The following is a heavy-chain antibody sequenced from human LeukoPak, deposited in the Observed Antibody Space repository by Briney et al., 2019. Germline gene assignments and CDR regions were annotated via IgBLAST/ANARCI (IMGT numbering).Heavy chain of an antibody. CDR3: ARDLDYGGTFDY. CDR1: GGSISSYY. Sequence: PSETLSLTCTVSGGSISSYYWSWIRQPPGKGLEWIGYIYYSGSTNYNPSLKSRVTISVDTSKNQFSLKLSSVTAADTAAYYCARDLDYGGTFDYWGQGTLVTVSS. V-gene: IGHV4-59*01. D-gene: IGHD4-23*01. CDR2: IYYSGST. J-gene: IGHJ4*02.